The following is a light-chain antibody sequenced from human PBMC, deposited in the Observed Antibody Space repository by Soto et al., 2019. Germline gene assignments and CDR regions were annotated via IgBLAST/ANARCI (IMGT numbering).Light chain of an antibody. CDR3: QQRSIWPWT. Sequence: ELVLTQSPAPLPFSPAERTTHSSRASKSVSSYLAWYQQKPGQAPRLLIYDASNRATGIPARFSGSGSGTDFTLTISSLEPEDFAVYYCQQRSIWPWTFGQGTKV. CDR2: DAS. J-gene: IGKJ1*01. V-gene: IGKV3-11*01. CDR1: KSVSSY.